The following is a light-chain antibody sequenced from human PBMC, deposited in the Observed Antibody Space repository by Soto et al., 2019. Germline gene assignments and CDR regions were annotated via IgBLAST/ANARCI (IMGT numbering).Light chain of an antibody. CDR1: SSDVGDYNY. Sequence: LTQPASVSGSPGQSITISCSGFSSDVGDYNYVSWYQQHAGKVPKLIIYEVTNRPLGVSSRFSGSKSGYTASLTISGLQTDDEADYYCSSYTSSIRIFGGGTNVTVL. V-gene: IGLV2-14*01. J-gene: IGLJ2*01. CDR2: EVT. CDR3: SSYTSSIRI.